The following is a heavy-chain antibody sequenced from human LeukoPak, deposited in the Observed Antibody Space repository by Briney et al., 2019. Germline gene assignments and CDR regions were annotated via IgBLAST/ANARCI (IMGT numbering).Heavy chain of an antibody. J-gene: IGHJ5*02. CDR2: IRDSGEA. Sequence: GGFLRRSWSVSGVRGRDYYMGWGRQAPGKGLEWVGLIRDSGEAFYADFARGRFAISRDESENTLYLQMNSLRVEDTAVYFCARDRAANQDWVEFDPWGQGTPVIVSS. V-gene: IGHV3-66*03. CDR3: ARDRAANQDWVEFDP. CDR1: GVRGRDYY. D-gene: IGHD3/OR15-3a*01.